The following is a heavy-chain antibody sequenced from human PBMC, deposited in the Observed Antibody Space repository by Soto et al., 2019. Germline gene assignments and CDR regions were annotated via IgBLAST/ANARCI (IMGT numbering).Heavy chain of an antibody. J-gene: IGHJ5*01. Sequence: LGGSLRLSCVASGFTFADYAMHWVRRIPGKGLEWVAVISYSGDRQYYAESVKGRFTISRDNSKKTLYLQMFSLTSEDSAVFYCARTPAAMITDRYNWFDSWGPGTQVTVSS. V-gene: IGHV3-30*01. CDR1: GFTFADYA. D-gene: IGHD3-16*01. CDR2: ISYSGDRQ. CDR3: ARTPAAMITDRYNWFDS.